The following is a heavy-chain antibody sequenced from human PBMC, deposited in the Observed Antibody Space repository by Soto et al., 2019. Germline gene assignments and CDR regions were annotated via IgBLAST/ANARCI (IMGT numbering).Heavy chain of an antibody. CDR2: IAAGNGNT. J-gene: IGHJ4*02. D-gene: IGHD2-21*01. V-gene: IGHV1-3*01. CDR3: AKGSRMWTPDY. Sequence: ASVKVSCKTSGYTFTDYAILWVRQAPGQALEWLGWIAAGNGNTRVSQKFQGRVTITRDTSATTAYMELTSLRSEDTAVYYCAKGSRMWTPDYWGQGTLVTVSS. CDR1: GYTFTDYA.